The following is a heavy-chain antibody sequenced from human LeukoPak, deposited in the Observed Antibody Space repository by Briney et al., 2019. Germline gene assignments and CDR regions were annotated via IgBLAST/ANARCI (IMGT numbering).Heavy chain of an antibody. J-gene: IGHJ5*02. V-gene: IGHV3-73*01. CDR3: TRLKDIVVVPAARFDP. Sequence: GGSLRLSCAASGFTFSGSAMHWVRQASGKGLEWVGRIRSKANSYATAYAASVNGRFTISRDDSKNTAYLQMNSLKTEDTAVYYCTRLKDIVVVPAARFDPWGQGTLVTVSS. D-gene: IGHD2-2*01. CDR2: IRSKANSYAT. CDR1: GFTFSGSA.